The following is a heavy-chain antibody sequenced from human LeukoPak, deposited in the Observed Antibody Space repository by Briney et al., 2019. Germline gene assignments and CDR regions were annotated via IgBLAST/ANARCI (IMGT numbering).Heavy chain of an antibody. V-gene: IGHV4-59*08. Sequence: SETLSLTCTVSGGSISSYYWSWIRQPPGKGLEWIGYIYYSGSTNYNPFLKSRVTISVDTSKNQFSLKLSSVTAADTAVYYCARVSYYDSTRIFDYWGQGTLVTVSS. D-gene: IGHD3-22*01. CDR3: ARVSYYDSTRIFDY. J-gene: IGHJ4*02. CDR1: GGSISSYY. CDR2: IYYSGST.